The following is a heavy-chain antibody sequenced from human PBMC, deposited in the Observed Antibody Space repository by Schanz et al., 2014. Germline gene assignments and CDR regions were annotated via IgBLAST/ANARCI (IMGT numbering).Heavy chain of an antibody. J-gene: IGHJ6*02. Sequence: DVQLLESGGGLVQPGGSLRLSCEASGFDFNSYSMNWVRQVPGKGLEWVSTISASGGSTYYADSVKGRFTISRDNSKNTLYLQMNSLRAEDTAVYYCAREEGWGIAAAGPKHYYYGMDVWGQGTTVNVSS. CDR2: ISASGGST. CDR3: AREEGWGIAAAGPKHYYYGMDV. CDR1: GFDFNSYS. D-gene: IGHD6-13*01. V-gene: IGHV3-23*01.